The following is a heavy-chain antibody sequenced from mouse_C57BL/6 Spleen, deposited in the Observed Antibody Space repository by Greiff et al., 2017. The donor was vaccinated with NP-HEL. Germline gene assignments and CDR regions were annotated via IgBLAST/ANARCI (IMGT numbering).Heavy chain of an antibody. CDR2: IYPGNSDT. J-gene: IGHJ3*01. D-gene: IGHD4-1*02. CDR3: TRHSNWDEFAY. Sequence: VQLQQSGTVLARPGASVKMSCKTSGYTFTSYWMHWVKQRPGQGLEWIGPIYPGNSDTSYNQKFKGKAKLTAVTSTSTAYMQLSSLTNEDSAVYYCTRHSNWDEFAYWGQGTLVTVSA. V-gene: IGHV1-5*01. CDR1: GYTFTSYW.